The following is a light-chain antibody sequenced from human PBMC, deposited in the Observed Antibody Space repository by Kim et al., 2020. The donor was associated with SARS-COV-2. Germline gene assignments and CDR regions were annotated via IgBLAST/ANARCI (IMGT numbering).Light chain of an antibody. CDR3: QVWDSSSDHVV. CDR1: NIGSKS. CDR2: NDS. V-gene: IGLV3-21*04. J-gene: IGLJ2*01. Sequence: SYELTQPPSVSVAPGKTARITCGGDNIGSKSVHWYQQKPGQAPVLVICNDSDRPSGIPERFSGSNSGNTATLTISRVEAGDEAVYYCQVWDSSSDHVVFGGGTKLTVL.